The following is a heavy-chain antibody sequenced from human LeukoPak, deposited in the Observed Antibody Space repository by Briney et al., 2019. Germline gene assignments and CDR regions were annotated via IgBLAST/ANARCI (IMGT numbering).Heavy chain of an antibody. J-gene: IGHJ4*02. CDR2: IKQDGSEK. Sequence: GGSLRLSCAASGFTLRSYGMSRVRQAPGKGLEWVANIKQDGSEKYYVDSVKGRFTISRDNAENSLFLQMNSLRAEDTAVYYCARGGSYYAYWGQGTLVTVSS. V-gene: IGHV3-7*05. CDR1: GFTLRSYG. CDR3: ARGGSYYAY. D-gene: IGHD3-10*01.